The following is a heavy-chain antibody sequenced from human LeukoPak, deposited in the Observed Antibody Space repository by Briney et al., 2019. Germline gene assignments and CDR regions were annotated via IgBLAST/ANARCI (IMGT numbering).Heavy chain of an antibody. Sequence: AETLSLTCTVSGYSISSGYYWGWIRLPPGKGLEWIGSIYHSGSTYYNPSLKSRVTISVDTSKNQFSLKLSSVTAADTAVYYCARRPLWFGESGVWFDPWGQGTLVTVSS. CDR2: IYHSGST. V-gene: IGHV4-38-2*02. CDR3: ARRPLWFGESGVWFDP. D-gene: IGHD3-10*01. CDR1: GYSISSGYY. J-gene: IGHJ5*02.